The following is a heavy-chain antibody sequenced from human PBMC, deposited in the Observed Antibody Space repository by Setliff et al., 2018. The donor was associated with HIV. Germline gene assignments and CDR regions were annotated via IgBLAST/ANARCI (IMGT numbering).Heavy chain of an antibody. CDR1: GFTFSIHA. CDR3: AKSSWWGPRAY. V-gene: IGHV3-23*01. CDR2: ISSKDGST. Sequence: GGSLRLSCAAPGFTFSIHAMSWVRQAPGKGLEWVSAISSKDGSTHYADSVRGRFTISRDNSKNTLYLQMNSLRAEDTAVYYCAKSSWWGPRAYWGQGTLVTVSS. J-gene: IGHJ4*02. D-gene: IGHD2-15*01.